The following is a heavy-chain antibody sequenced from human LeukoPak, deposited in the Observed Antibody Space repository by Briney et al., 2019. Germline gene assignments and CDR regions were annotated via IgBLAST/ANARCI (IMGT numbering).Heavy chain of an antibody. CDR1: GGSISSGDYY. J-gene: IGHJ4*02. V-gene: IGHV4-30-4*01. CDR3: ARVRGGVVDH. CDR2: IYYSGNT. D-gene: IGHD2-21*01. Sequence: PSETLSLTCTVSGGSISSGDYYWSWIRQPPGKGLEWIGYIYYSGNTYYNPSLKSRVTISLGTSKKQLSLKVSSVTAADTAVYYCARVRGGVVDHWGQGTLVTVSS.